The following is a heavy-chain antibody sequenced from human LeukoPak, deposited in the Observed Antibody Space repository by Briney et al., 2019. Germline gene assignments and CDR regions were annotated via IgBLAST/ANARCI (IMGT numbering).Heavy chain of an antibody. D-gene: IGHD2-15*01. J-gene: IGHJ6*03. CDR3: AKNGDRGAYCTGGTCYPYFYYYMDV. Sequence: GGSLRLSCAASEFIVSINYMSWVRQAPGKGLEWVSAISGSGGSTYYADSVKGRFTISRDNSKNTLYLQVNSLRAEDTAIYYCAKNGDRGAYCTGGTCYPYFYYYMDVWGKGTTVTI. CDR2: ISGSGGST. V-gene: IGHV3-23*01. CDR1: EFIVSINY.